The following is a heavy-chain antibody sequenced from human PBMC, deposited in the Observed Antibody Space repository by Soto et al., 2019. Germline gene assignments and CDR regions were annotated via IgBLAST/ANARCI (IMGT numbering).Heavy chain of an antibody. Sequence: ASVKVSCKASVGTFSSYAISWVRQAPGQGLEWMGGIIPIFGTANYAQKFQGRVSMTTDTSTTTAYMELRSLRSDDTAVYYCARVVPGAEAWFGPWGQGTLVTVSS. V-gene: IGHV1-69*05. CDR2: IIPIFGTA. CDR3: ARVVPGAEAWFGP. CDR1: VGTFSSYA. D-gene: IGHD2-2*01. J-gene: IGHJ5*02.